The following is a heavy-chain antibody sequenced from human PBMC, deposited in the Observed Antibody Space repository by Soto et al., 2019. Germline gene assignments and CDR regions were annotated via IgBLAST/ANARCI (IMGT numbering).Heavy chain of an antibody. CDR1: GGSFSSSSYY. CDR3: ASRDTAMAKAAFDI. D-gene: IGHD5-18*01. J-gene: IGHJ3*02. Sequence: QLQLQESGPGLVKPSETLSLTCTVSGGSFSSSSYYWGWIRQPPGKGLEWIGSIYYSGRTYYKPPRKGRVTISVDTSKNQFSLKLSSVTAADTAVYYCASRDTAMAKAAFDIWGQGTMVTVS. V-gene: IGHV4-39*01. CDR2: IYYSGRT.